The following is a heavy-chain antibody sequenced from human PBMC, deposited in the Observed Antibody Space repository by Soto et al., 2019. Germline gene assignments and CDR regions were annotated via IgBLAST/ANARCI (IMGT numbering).Heavy chain of an antibody. J-gene: IGHJ5*02. Sequence: NPSETLSLTCTVSGGSISSYYWSWIRQPPGKGLEWIGYIYYSGSTKQNPSLKSRVTISVDTSKNQFSLKLSSVTAADTAVYYCARVSAYYYDSSGYLEPWGQGTLVTVSS. CDR2: IYYSGST. CDR3: ARVSAYYYDSSGYLEP. CDR1: GGSISSYY. V-gene: IGHV4-59*01. D-gene: IGHD3-22*01.